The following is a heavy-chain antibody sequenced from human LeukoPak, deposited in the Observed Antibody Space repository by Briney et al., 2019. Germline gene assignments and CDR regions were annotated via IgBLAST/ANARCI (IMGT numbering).Heavy chain of an antibody. Sequence: ASVKVSCKVSGYTLTELSMHWVRQAPGKGLEWMGGFDPEDGETIYAQKFQGRVTMTEDTSTDTAYMELSSLRSEDTAVYYCATDRGDYVWGRTPFFGYWGRGTLVTVSS. CDR3: ATDRGDYVWGRTPFFGY. V-gene: IGHV1-24*01. J-gene: IGHJ4*02. CDR1: GYTLTELS. CDR2: FDPEDGET. D-gene: IGHD3-16*01.